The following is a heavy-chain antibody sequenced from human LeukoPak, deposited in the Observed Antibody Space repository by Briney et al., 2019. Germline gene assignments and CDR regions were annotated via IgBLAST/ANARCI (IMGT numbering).Heavy chain of an antibody. D-gene: IGHD3-10*01. CDR2: IIPIFGTA. CDR1: GGTFSSYA. CDR3: AREGITMVRGVNSSGYYFDY. Sequence: GASVKVSCKASGGTFSSYAISWVRQAPGQGLEWMGGIIPIFGTANYAQKFQGRVTITADKSTSTAYMELSSLRSEDTAVYYCAREGITMVRGVNSSGYYFDYWGQGTLVTVSS. J-gene: IGHJ4*02. V-gene: IGHV1-69*06.